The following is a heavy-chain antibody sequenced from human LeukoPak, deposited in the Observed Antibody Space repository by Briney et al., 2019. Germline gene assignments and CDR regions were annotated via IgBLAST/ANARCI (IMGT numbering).Heavy chain of an antibody. CDR2: IYSGESI. J-gene: IGHJ4*02. Sequence: PSETLSLTCTVSGVSITAYYWSWIRQSAENGLEWIGRIYSGESIYATETAFYNPSLESRVTMSADTSKNQVSLKLKSVTAADTAVYYCARDPTTVPTIFDFWGQGILVTVSS. CDR3: ARDPTTVPTIFDF. D-gene: IGHD1-14*01. CDR1: GVSITAYY. V-gene: IGHV4-4*07.